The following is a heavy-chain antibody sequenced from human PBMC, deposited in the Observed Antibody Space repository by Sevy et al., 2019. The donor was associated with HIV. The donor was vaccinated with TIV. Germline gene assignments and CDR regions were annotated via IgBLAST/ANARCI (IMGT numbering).Heavy chain of an antibody. CDR3: TRDLPPSATTVAHFDY. D-gene: IGHD4-17*01. V-gene: IGHV3-48*03. CDR1: GFTFISYE. J-gene: IGHJ4*02. Sequence: GGSLRLSCAASGFTFISYEMNWVRQAPGKGLEWVSFISYSGSTISYSDSVKGRFTISRDNAKNSLFLRMNSLRAEDTAVYYCTRDLPPSATTVAHFDYWGQGTLVTVSS. CDR2: ISYSGSTI.